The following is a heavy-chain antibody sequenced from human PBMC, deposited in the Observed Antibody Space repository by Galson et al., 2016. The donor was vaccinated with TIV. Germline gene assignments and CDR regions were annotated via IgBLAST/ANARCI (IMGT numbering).Heavy chain of an antibody. D-gene: IGHD6-25*01. CDR2: TYPGNSET. CDR3: ARHSASAFPSHFDV. J-gene: IGHJ4*02. Sequence: QSGAEVKKAGESLKISCKGSGYNFASYWIGWVRQMPGKGLEWMGVTYPGNSETRYSPSFHGQVTISADKSIGTAFLQWGSLKASDTAVYYCARHSASAFPSHFDVWGQGTLATVSS. V-gene: IGHV5-51*01. CDR1: GYNFASYW.